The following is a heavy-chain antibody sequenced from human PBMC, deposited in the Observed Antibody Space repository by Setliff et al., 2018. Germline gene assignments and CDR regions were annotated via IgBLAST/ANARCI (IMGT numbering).Heavy chain of an antibody. CDR1: GDSINSGTYY. CDR3: ARDEETAVTMRWRARGGAFDI. V-gene: IGHV4-61*02. Sequence: PSETLSLTCSVSGDSINSGTYYWSWFRQSAGKGLEWIGRIYTGGSTNYNPSLKSRVTISLDTSKNHFSLTLTSVTAADTAVYYCARDEETAVTMRWRARGGAFDIWGQGTMVTVSS. D-gene: IGHD4-17*01. CDR2: IYTGGST. J-gene: IGHJ3*02.